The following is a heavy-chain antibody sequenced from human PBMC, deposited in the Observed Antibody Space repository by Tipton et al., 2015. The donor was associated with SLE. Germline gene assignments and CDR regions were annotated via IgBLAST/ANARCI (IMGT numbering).Heavy chain of an antibody. CDR1: GYSISSGYY. D-gene: IGHD1-26*01. CDR2: IYTSGST. CDR3: AREGKVGATYYYYGMDV. J-gene: IGHJ6*02. Sequence: TLSLICTVSGYSISSGYYWGWIRQPPGKGLEWIGSIYTSGSTNYNPSLKSRVTISVDTSKNQFSLKRRSVTAADTAVYYCAREGKVGATYYYYGMDVWGQGTTVTVSS. V-gene: IGHV4-38-2*02.